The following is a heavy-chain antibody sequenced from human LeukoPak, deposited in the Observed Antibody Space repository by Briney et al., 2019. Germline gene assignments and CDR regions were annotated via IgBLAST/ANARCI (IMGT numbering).Heavy chain of an antibody. D-gene: IGHD3-22*01. CDR1: GGSISSYY. Sequence: SETLSLTCTVSGGSISSYYWSWIRQPPGKGLEWIGYIYCSGSTNYNPSLKSRVTISVDTSKNQFSLKLNSVTAADTAVYYCARALLRPWFDPWGQGTLVTVSS. V-gene: IGHV4-59*01. J-gene: IGHJ5*02. CDR3: ARALLRPWFDP. CDR2: IYCSGST.